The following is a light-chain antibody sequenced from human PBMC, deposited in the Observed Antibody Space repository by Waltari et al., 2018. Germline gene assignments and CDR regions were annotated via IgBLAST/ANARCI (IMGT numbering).Light chain of an antibody. V-gene: IGLV2-14*03. J-gene: IGLJ2*01. Sequence: QSALPHPAPASGSPGQSSTLSRTVTRSQLGDHNYFSWYQQHPGKAPKLMIYDVSNRPSRVSNRFSGSKSGNTASLTISGLQAEDEADYYCSSYIDSSTLELFGGGTSLTVL. CDR3: SSYIDSSTLEL. CDR2: DVS. CDR1: RSQLGDHNY.